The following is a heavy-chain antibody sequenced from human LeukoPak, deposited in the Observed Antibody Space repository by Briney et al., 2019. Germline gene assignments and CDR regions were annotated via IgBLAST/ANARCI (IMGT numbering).Heavy chain of an antibody. D-gene: IGHD2-2*01. Sequence: SETLSLTCAVSGGSISSSNWWSWVRQPPGKGLEWIGEIYHSGSTNYNPSLKSRVTISVDKSKNQFSLKLSPVAAADTAVYYCARDRIVVVPAAMDYYYYGMDVWGKGTTVTVSS. CDR2: IYHSGST. CDR3: ARDRIVVVPAAMDYYYYGMDV. V-gene: IGHV4-4*02. CDR1: GGSISSSNW. J-gene: IGHJ6*04.